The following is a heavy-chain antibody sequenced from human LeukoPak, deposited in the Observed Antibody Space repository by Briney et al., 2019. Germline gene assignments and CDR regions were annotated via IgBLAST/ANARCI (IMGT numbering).Heavy chain of an antibody. CDR1: GGSISSYY. V-gene: IGHV4-59*01. CDR2: IYYSGST. Sequence: SETLSLTCTXSGGSISSYYWSWIRQPPGKGLEWIGYIYYSGSTNYNPSLKSRVTISVDTSKNQFSLKLSSVTAADTAVYYCATGLYSVVPAAYDAFDIWGQGTMVTVSS. J-gene: IGHJ3*02. D-gene: IGHD2-2*01. CDR3: ATGLYSVVPAAYDAFDI.